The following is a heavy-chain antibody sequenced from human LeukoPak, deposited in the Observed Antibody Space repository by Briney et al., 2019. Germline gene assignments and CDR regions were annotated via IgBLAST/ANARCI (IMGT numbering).Heavy chain of an antibody. D-gene: IGHD6-13*01. J-gene: IGHJ5*02. CDR2: IDSSGDVI. CDR3: AKGTHSSSWHWFDP. V-gene: IGHV3-11*01. CDR1: GFTFSDYY. Sequence: GGSLRLSCAASGFTFSDYYMPWIRQAPGKGLEGLSYIDSSGDVIYYADSVKGRFTISRDNAKNSGFLQMNSLRVEDTAVYYCAKGTHSSSWHWFDPWAREPWSPSPQ.